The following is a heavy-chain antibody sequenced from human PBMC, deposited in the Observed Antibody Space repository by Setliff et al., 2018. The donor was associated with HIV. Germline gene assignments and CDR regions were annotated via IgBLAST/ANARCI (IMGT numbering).Heavy chain of an antibody. V-gene: IGHV1-46*01. D-gene: IGHD6-19*01. Sequence: ASVKVSCKASGYTFTSDYIHWVRQAPGQGLEWMGIINPAGNPTSYARKFQGRLTMTRDTSTNTVYMELSSLRSEDTAVYYCAKDIHGPAINSGRIKHWFDPWGEGTLVTVSS. CDR1: GYTFTSDY. CDR3: AKDIHGPAINSGRIKHWFDP. J-gene: IGHJ5*02. CDR2: INPAGNPT.